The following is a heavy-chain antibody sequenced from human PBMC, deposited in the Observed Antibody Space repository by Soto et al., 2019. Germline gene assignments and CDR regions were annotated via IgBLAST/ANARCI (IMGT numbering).Heavy chain of an antibody. D-gene: IGHD3-3*01. J-gene: IGHJ6*02. CDR1: GFTFSNAW. CDR3: TTETQYYDFWSGYDYYGMDV. V-gene: IGHV3-15*01. Sequence: VGSLRLSCAASGFTFSNAWMSWVSQAPGKGLEWVGRIKSKTDGGTTDYAAPVKGRFTISRDDSKNTLYLQMNSLKTEDTAVYYCTTETQYYDFWSGYDYYGMDVWGQGTTVTVSS. CDR2: IKSKTDGGTT.